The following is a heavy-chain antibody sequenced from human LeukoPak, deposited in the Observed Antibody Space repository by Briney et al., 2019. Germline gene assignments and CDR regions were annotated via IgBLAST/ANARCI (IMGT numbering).Heavy chain of an antibody. CDR2: ISWNSGSI. D-gene: IGHD6-13*01. J-gene: IGHJ4*02. Sequence: GGSLRLSCVVSGFSFDDHAMHWVRQAPGKGLEWVSGISWNSGSIGYADSVKGRFTISRDNAKNSLYLQMNTLRAEDTAFYYCAKGYSSGWYSFIDYWGQGTLVTVSS. CDR1: GFSFDDHA. CDR3: AKGYSSGWYSFIDY. V-gene: IGHV3-9*01.